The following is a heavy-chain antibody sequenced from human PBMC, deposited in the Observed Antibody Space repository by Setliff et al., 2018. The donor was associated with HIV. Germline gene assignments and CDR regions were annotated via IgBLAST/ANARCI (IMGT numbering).Heavy chain of an antibody. D-gene: IGHD4-17*01. CDR2: IYTSGST. Sequence: PSETLSLTCSVSGGSISGYYWSWIRQPPGKGLEWIGYIYTSGSTNYNPSLKSRVTISVDTSKNQFSLKLSSVTAADTAVYYCARVQMAYAAFDVWGQGTMVTVSS. CDR3: ARVQMAYAAFDV. V-gene: IGHV4-4*09. J-gene: IGHJ3*01. CDR1: GGSISGYY.